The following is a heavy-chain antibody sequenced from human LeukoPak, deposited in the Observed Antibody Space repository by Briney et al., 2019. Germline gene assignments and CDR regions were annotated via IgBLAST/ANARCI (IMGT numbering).Heavy chain of an antibody. CDR1: GYAFENYV. CDR2: ISSDGSNK. V-gene: IGHV3-30-3*01. CDR3: ARDNMAAAGNYYYYGLDV. Sequence: GGSLSLSCAASGYAFENYVIHGVAQPPAKGLGGVAVISSDGSNKYFADPVKGRFTISRDNSKNTLYLQMNSLRAEDTALYYCARDNMAAAGNYYYYGLDVWGQGTTVTVSS. J-gene: IGHJ6*02. D-gene: IGHD6-13*01.